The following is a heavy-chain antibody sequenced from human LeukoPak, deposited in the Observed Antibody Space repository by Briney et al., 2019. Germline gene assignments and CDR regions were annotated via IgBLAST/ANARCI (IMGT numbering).Heavy chain of an antibody. CDR2: IKQDGSEK. Sequence: TGGSLRLSCAASGFTFSSSWMGWVRQAPGKGLEWVANIKQDGSEKYYVGSVKGRFTISRDNAKNSLYLQLDSLRAEDTAVYHCARDGPYSTSATHPPWGQGTLVTVSS. J-gene: IGHJ5*02. CDR3: ARDGPYSTSATHPP. D-gene: IGHD6-6*01. V-gene: IGHV3-7*03. CDR1: GFTFSSSW.